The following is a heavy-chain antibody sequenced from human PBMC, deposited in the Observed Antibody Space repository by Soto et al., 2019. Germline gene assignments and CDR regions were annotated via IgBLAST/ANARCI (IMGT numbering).Heavy chain of an antibody. D-gene: IGHD6-13*01. J-gene: IGHJ6*02. CDR3: ERDWWYYRSSWYGMDV. CDR1: GDSVSSNSAA. V-gene: IGHV6-1*01. Sequence: PSQTLSLTCAISGDSVSSNSAAWNWIRQSPSRGLEWLGRTYYRSKWYNDYAVSVKSRITINPDTSKNQFSLQLNSVTPEDTAVYYCERDWWYYRSSWYGMDVWGQGTTVTVSS. CDR2: TYYRSKWYN.